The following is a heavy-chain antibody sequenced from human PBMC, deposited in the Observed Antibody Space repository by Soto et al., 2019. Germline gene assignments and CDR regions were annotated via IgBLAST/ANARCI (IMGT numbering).Heavy chain of an antibody. CDR1: GFTFSSYA. Sequence: VQLVESGGGLVQPGGSLRLSCAASGFTFSSYAMHWVRQAPGKGLEYVSAISSNGGSTYYANSVKGRFTISRDNSKNTLYLQMGSLRAEDMAVYYCARDHSSSSPVYYFDYWGQGTLVTVSS. D-gene: IGHD6-6*01. CDR2: ISSNGGST. J-gene: IGHJ4*02. CDR3: ARDHSSSSPVYYFDY. V-gene: IGHV3-64*01.